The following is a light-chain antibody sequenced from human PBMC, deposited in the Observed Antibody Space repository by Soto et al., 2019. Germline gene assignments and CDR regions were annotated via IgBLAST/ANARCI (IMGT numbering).Light chain of an antibody. CDR2: WAS. J-gene: IGKJ2*01. CDR1: QSVLYSSNNKNY. V-gene: IGKV4-1*01. CDR3: QQYYSTPYT. Sequence: DIVMTQSPDSLAVSLGERATINCKSSQSVLYSSNNKNYLAWYQQKPGQPPKLLIYWASTRESGVPDRFSGSGSGTDFTLTISSLQAEDVAVYYCQQYYSTPYTFGQGTSLGIK.